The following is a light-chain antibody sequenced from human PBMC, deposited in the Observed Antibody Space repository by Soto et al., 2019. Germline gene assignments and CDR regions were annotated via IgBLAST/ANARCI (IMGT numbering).Light chain of an antibody. CDR1: QSVGRRY. V-gene: IGKV3-15*01. J-gene: IGKJ2*01. CDR2: GAS. CDR3: QQYNNWPLYT. Sequence: EIVLTQSPGTLSLSPGERATLSCRASQSVGRRYLAWYQQKPGQAPRLLIYGASTRATGIPARFSGSGSGTEFTLTISSLQSEDFAVYYCQQYNNWPLYTFGQGTKLEIK.